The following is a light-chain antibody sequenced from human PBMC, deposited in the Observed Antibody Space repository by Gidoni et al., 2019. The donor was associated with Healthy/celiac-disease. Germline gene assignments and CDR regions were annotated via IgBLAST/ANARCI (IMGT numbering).Light chain of an antibody. CDR3: QQRSNWPWT. CDR2: EAS. J-gene: IGKJ1*01. CDR1: QSVSSY. V-gene: IGKV3-11*01. Sequence: EIVFTQSPATLSLSPGERATLSRRASQSVSSYLAWYQQKTSQAPRLLIYEASNRATGIPARFSGSGSRTDFTLTISSLEHEDFAVYYYQQRSNWPWTFGQGTKVEIK.